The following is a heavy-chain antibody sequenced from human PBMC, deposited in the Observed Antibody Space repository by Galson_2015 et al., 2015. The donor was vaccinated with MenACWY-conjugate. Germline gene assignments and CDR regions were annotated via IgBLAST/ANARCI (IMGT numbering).Heavy chain of an antibody. J-gene: IGHJ4*01. CDR2: IDEDGSDK. V-gene: IGHV3-7*03. D-gene: IGHD5-12*01. CDR1: GFRLSSLW. CDR3: ARGGN. Sequence: SLRLSCAASGFRLSSLWLSWVRQAPGKGPEWVASIDEDGSDKSYVDSVKGRFTISGDTSQKALSLLMNSLRVEDTAVYYCARGGNWGHGTLVTVSS.